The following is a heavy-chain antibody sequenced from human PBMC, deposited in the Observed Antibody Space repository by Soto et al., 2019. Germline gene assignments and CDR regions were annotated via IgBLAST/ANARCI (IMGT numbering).Heavy chain of an antibody. J-gene: IGHJ6*04. CDR1: GVSFKTFG. D-gene: IGHD3-16*02. Sequence: QVHLVESGGGVVQPGSSLRLSCAASGVSFKTFGMHWVRQAPGKGLEWVAVIKYDGNNKLYADSVKGRFTISRDNSKNALYLQMNSLRAEDTAVYYCARDPLSGDYIWGSYRPGIMDVWGKGTTVTVSS. CDR2: IKYDGNNK. V-gene: IGHV3-33*01. CDR3: ARDPLSGDYIWGSYRPGIMDV.